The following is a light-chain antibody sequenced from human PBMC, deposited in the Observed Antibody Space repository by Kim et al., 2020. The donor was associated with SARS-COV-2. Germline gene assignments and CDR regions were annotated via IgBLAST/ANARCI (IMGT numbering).Light chain of an antibody. J-gene: IGKJ4*01. CDR1: QNIYGY. Sequence: PGERATLSCRASQNIYGYLAWYQQRPGQAPRLLIYDASNRATGIPARFSGSGSGTDFTLTISSLEAEDFAVYYCQQRANWPLTFGGGTQVDI. CDR3: QQRANWPLT. V-gene: IGKV3-11*01. CDR2: DAS.